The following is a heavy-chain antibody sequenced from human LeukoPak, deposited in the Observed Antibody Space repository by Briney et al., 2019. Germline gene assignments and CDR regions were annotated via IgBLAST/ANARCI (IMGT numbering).Heavy chain of an antibody. CDR3: ASSLQQTFDY. CDR1: GFTFSRDW. CDR2: INSDGSIT. V-gene: IGHV3-74*01. Sequence: GGSLRLSCAASGFTFSRDWMHWVRQAPGKGLVWVSRINSDGSITSYADSVKGRFTISRDNAKNTLYLQMNSLRAEDTAVYYCASSLQQTFDYGGQETLVTVSS. D-gene: IGHD1-1*01. J-gene: IGHJ4*02.